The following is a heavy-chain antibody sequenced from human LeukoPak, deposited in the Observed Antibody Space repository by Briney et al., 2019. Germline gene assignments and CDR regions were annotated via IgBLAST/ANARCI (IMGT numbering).Heavy chain of an antibody. CDR1: GFIVSSNY. Sequence: GGSLRLSCAASGFIVSSNYMSWVRQAPGKGLEWVSVIYSGGATYYADSVKGRFTISRDNSKNTLYLQLNNVRPEDTAIYYCLKGGWAAIGPPKDWGPGTLVTVSS. CDR3: LKGGWAAIGPPKD. D-gene: IGHD3/OR15-3a*01. CDR2: IYSGGAT. V-gene: IGHV3-53*05. J-gene: IGHJ4*02.